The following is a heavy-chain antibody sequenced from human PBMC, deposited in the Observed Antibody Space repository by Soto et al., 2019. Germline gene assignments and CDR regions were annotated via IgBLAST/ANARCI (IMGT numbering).Heavy chain of an antibody. D-gene: IGHD3-10*01. CDR1: GFTFSSYG. V-gene: IGHV3-33*01. CDR3: ARDAPASGGVDV. J-gene: IGHJ6*02. CDR2: IWYDGSNK. Sequence: GGSLRLSCAASGFTFSSYGMHWVRQAPGKGLEWVAVIWYDGSNKYYADSVKGRLTISRDNSKNTLYLQMNSLRAEDTAVYYCARDAPASGGVDVWGQGTTVTVSS.